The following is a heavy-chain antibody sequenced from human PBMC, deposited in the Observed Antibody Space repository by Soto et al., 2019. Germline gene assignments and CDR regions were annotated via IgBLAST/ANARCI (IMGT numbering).Heavy chain of an antibody. CDR3: ARGREAFDI. V-gene: IGHV4-59*01. CDR1: GGSISNFY. J-gene: IGHJ3*02. Sequence: SETLSLTCTVSGGSISNFYWSWIRQPPGKGLEWIGCIYYVGSTNYSPSLKSRVTISVDTSKNQFSLKLSSVTAADTAVYYCARGREAFDIWGQGTMVTVSS. CDR2: IYYVGST.